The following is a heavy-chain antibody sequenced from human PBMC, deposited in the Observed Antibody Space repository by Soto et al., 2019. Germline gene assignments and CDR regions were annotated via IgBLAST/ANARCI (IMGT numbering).Heavy chain of an antibody. CDR1: GFTFSSFA. J-gene: IGHJ6*02. D-gene: IGHD3-3*01. Sequence: GGSLRLSCAASGFTFSSFAMSWVRQAPGKGLEWVSAISGSGGSTYYADSVKGRFTISRDNSKNTLYLQMNSLRAEDTAVYYCAYPYDFWSGYPYYYYYGMDVWGQGTTVTVSS. V-gene: IGHV3-23*01. CDR2: ISGSGGST. CDR3: AYPYDFWSGYPYYYYYGMDV.